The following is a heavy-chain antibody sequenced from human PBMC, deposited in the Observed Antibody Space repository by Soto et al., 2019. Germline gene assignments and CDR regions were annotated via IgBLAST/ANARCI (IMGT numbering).Heavy chain of an antibody. V-gene: IGHV4-59*01. D-gene: IGHD3-3*01. CDR3: ASGPEFESGYYEDYYYYYMDV. J-gene: IGHJ6*03. CDR2: IYYSGST. CDR1: GGSISSYY. Sequence: QMQLQESGPGLVKPSETLSLTCTVSGGSISSYYWSWIRQPPGKGLEWIGYIYYSGSTNYNPSLKSRVTISVDTSKNQFSLKLSSVTAADTAVYYCASGPEFESGYYEDYYYYYMDVWGKGTTVTVSS.